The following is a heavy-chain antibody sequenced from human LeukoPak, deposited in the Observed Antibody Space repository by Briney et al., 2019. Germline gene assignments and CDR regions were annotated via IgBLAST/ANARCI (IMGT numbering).Heavy chain of an antibody. CDR3: ARAEIKLYNQRRYYFDY. J-gene: IGHJ4*02. D-gene: IGHD3-16*02. CDR1: GGTFSGYY. Sequence: SETLSLTCAVSGGTFSGYYWSWIRQPPGKGLEWMGEINHSGSTNYNPSLKSRVTISVDTSNNQFSLKLSSVTAADTAVYYCARAEIKLYNQRRYYFDYWGQGTLVTVSS. V-gene: IGHV4-34*01. CDR2: INHSGST.